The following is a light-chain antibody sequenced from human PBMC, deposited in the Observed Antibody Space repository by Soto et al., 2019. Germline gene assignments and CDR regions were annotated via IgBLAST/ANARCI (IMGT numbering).Light chain of an antibody. Sequence: DIVMTQSPDSLAVSLGERATINGKSSQSVLYNSDNENYLAWYQQKPGQPPKLLIYWASTRESGVPDRFRGSGSVTDFTLTISSLQAEDVAVYYCQQYHSGPLIFGGGTQVELK. CDR3: QQYHSGPLI. CDR1: QSVLYNSDNENY. V-gene: IGKV4-1*01. CDR2: WAS. J-gene: IGKJ4*01.